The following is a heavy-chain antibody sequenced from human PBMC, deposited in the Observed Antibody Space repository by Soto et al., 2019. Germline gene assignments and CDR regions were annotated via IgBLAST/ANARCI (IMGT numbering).Heavy chain of an antibody. Sequence: QLQLQESGPGLVKPSETLSLSCTVSGGSITSSVYWGWIRQPPGKGLEWIGSIYGTGNTYYNPSLKGRVTLSADTSKNQFSLNLISLTAADTAVYYCRSSSRYSTDVWGQGATVTVSS. V-gene: IGHV4-39*01. J-gene: IGHJ6*02. CDR3: RSSSRYSTDV. CDR1: GGSITSSVY. D-gene: IGHD6-13*01. CDR2: IYGTGNT.